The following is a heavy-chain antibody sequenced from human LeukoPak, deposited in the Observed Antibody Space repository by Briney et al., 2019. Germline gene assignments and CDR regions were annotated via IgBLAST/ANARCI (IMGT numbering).Heavy chain of an antibody. CDR1: GGSISSYY. V-gene: IGHV4-59*01. CDR3: ARCSTSPTYFDY. Sequence: SETLSLTCTVSGGSISSYYWSWIRQPPGKGLEWIGYIYYSGSTNYNPSLKSRVTISVDTSKNQFSLKLSSVAAADTAVYYCARCSTSPTYFDYWGQGTLVTVSS. J-gene: IGHJ4*02. D-gene: IGHD2-2*01. CDR2: IYYSGST.